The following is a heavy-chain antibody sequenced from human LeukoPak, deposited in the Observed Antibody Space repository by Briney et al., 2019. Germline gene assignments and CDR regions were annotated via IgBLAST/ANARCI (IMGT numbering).Heavy chain of an antibody. CDR1: GLTFSSYG. J-gene: IGHJ4*02. V-gene: IGHV3-30*02. Sequence: GGSLRLSCAASGLTFSSYGMHWVRQAPGKGLEWVAFIRSDGSNKYYADSLKGRFTISRDNSKNTLYLQMNSLRAEDRAVYSCANPSNYFDHWGQGPLVTVSS. CDR2: IRSDGSNK. CDR3: ANPSNYFDH. D-gene: IGHD6-6*01.